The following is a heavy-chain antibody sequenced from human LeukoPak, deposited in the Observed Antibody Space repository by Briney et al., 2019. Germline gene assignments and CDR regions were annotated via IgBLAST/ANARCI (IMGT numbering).Heavy chain of an antibody. J-gene: IGHJ4*02. Sequence: HTGGSLRLSCAASGFTFSSYSMNWVRQAPGKGLVWVSRINTDGSTTTYADSVKGRFTISRDNAKNTLYLQMKSLRAEDTAVYYCVRDRGGLPIVYWGQGTLVTVSS. CDR3: VRDRGGLPIVY. CDR2: INTDGSTT. D-gene: IGHD3-10*01. V-gene: IGHV3-74*01. CDR1: GFTFSSYS.